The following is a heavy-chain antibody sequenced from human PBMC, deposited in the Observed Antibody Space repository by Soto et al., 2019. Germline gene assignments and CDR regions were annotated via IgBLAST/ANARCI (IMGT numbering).Heavy chain of an antibody. D-gene: IGHD2-15*01. CDR3: ARVDCFGCTCYSLAGSFYYYLDV. CDR2: INSDGSVS. J-gene: IGHJ6*03. CDR1: GFTFSNYW. V-gene: IGHV3-74*02. Sequence: EVQLVESGGGLVQPGGSLRLSCAASGFTFSNYWMYWVRQAPGKVLEWVSRINSDGSVSSHPDSVRRRITISTDNVKNPLYLHIDSLTAVDTAVYLCARVDCFGCTCYSLAGSFYYYLDVWGKGTTVTVFS.